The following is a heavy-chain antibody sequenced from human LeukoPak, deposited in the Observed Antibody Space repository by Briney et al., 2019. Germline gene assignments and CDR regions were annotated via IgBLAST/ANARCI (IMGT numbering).Heavy chain of an antibody. V-gene: IGHV4-59*01. J-gene: IGHJ4*02. CDR3: ARVLCGGGSCLFDY. Sequence: SETLSLTCTVSGGSISSYYWSWIRQPPGKGLEWIGYIYYSGSTNYNPSLKSRVTISVDTSKNQFSLKLSSVTAADTAVYYCARVLCGGGSCLFDYRGQGTLVTVSS. D-gene: IGHD2-15*01. CDR1: GGSISSYY. CDR2: IYYSGST.